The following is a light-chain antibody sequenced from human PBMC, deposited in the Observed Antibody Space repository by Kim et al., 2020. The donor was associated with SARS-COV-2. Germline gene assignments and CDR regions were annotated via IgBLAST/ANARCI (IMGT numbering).Light chain of an antibody. V-gene: IGKV3-20*01. J-gene: IGKJ4*01. Sequence: LSPGERATLSCRASQSGSSSYLAWYQQTPGQAPRLLIYGASIRATGTPDRFSGGGSGTDFTLTISRLEPEDFAVYYCQQYGRSLTFGGGTKVDIK. CDR3: QQYGRSLT. CDR2: GAS. CDR1: QSGSSSY.